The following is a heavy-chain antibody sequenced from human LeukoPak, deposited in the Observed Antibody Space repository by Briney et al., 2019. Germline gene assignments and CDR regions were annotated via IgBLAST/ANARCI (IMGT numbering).Heavy chain of an antibody. CDR1: GYTFTSYG. J-gene: IGHJ5*02. CDR2: ISAYNGNT. D-gene: IGHD2-15*01. CDR3: ARALVVAATQGLDP. Sequence: ASVKVSCKASGYTFTSYGISWVRQAPGQGLEWMGWISAYNGNTNYAQKLQGGVTMTTDTSTSTAYMELRSLRSDDTAVYYCARALVVAATQGLDPWGQGTLVTVSS. V-gene: IGHV1-18*01.